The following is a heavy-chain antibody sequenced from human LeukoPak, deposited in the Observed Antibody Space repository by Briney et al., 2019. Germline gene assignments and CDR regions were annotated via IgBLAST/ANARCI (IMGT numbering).Heavy chain of an antibody. J-gene: IGHJ1*01. D-gene: IGHD3-22*01. CDR3: ARDYYDSSGYYLKYFQH. CDR2: IGSSSNYI. CDR1: RFTFSGYS. V-gene: IGHV3-21*01. Sequence: GGSLRLSCAASRFTFSGYSMNWVRQAPGKGLEWVSCIGSSSNYIYYGDSVKGRFTISRDNAKNSLYLQMNSLRAEDTAVYYCARDYYDSSGYYLKYFQHWGQGTLVTVSS.